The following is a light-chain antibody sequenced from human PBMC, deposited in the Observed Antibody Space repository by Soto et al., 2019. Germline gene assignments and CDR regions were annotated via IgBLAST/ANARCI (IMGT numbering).Light chain of an antibody. V-gene: IGLV2-14*03. CDR3: SSYTSSSTYV. J-gene: IGLJ1*01. Sequence: QSVVTQPASVSGSPGQSITISCAGTSSDVGGYNYVSWYQQHPGKAPKLMLCGVSNRPSGVSSRFSGSKSGNTASLTISGLQAEDEADYYCSSYTSSSTYVFGTGTKVTVL. CDR2: GVS. CDR1: SSDVGGYNY.